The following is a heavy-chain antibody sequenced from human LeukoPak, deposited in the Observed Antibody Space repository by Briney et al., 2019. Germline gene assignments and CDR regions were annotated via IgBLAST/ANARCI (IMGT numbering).Heavy chain of an antibody. D-gene: IGHD3-3*01. CDR3: ARDSTYYDVWTQGYAFDI. CDR1: GGSISNYS. J-gene: IGHJ3*02. Sequence: SETLSLTCTVSGGSISNYSWSWIRQPPGKEREWIGYIYYSGSTNYNPSLTSRATISVAETTNRSSRMLNSVPTADTTAFYSARDSTYYDVWTQGYAFDIWGQGTMVTVSS. V-gene: IGHV4-59*01. CDR2: IYYSGST.